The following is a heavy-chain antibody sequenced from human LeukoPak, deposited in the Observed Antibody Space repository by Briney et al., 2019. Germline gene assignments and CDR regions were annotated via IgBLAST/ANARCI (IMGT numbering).Heavy chain of an antibody. V-gene: IGHV3-7*01. J-gene: IGHJ4*02. CDR2: IKQDGSEK. D-gene: IGHD3-10*01. CDR3: ARERLTVETAGSIDY. CDR1: GFTFSTHW. Sequence: PGGSLRLSCAASGFTFSTHWMTWVRQSPGKGLEGVANIKQDGSEKYYVDSVKGRFTISRDNAKNSLYLQMNSLRGEDTAVYYCARERLTVETAGSIDYWGQGTLVTVSS.